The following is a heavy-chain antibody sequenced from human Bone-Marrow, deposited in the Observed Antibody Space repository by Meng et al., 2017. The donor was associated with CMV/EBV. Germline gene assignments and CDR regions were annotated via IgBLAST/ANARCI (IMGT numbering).Heavy chain of an antibody. Sequence: RLQKSGPGLGKPSQTLSLTCTVSGGSSVSGDYYWSWIRQPPGKGLEWIGYIYYSGSTYYNPSLKSRVTISVDTSKNQFSLKLSSVTAADTAVYYCAGTPIAAAGLFDYWGQGTLVTVSS. J-gene: IGHJ4*02. CDR3: AGTPIAAAGLFDY. CDR1: GGSSVSGDYY. D-gene: IGHD6-13*01. V-gene: IGHV4-30-4*08. CDR2: IYYSGST.